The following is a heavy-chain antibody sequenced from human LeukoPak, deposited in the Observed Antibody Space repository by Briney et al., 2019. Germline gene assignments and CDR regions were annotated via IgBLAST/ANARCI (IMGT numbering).Heavy chain of an antibody. Sequence: GGSLRLSCAASGFTFSSYIMNWVRQAPGKGLEWVSYISSSSSYIYYADSVKGRFTISRDNAKNSLYLQMNSLRAEDTAVYYCARDRSIIGSGILGVVDYWGQGTLVTVSS. J-gene: IGHJ4*02. CDR1: GFTFSSYI. D-gene: IGHD3-3*02. CDR2: ISSSSSYI. CDR3: ARDRSIIGSGILGVVDY. V-gene: IGHV3-21*01.